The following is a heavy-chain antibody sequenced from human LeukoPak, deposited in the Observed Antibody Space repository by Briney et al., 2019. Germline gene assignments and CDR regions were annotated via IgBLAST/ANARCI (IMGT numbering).Heavy chain of an antibody. V-gene: IGHV3-48*02. CDR3: ARERRPANYGTATFDY. D-gene: IGHD3-10*01. CDR2: ICISSSTK. J-gene: IGHJ4*02. CDR1: GFTFSSYG. Sequence: GGSLRLSCAASGFTFSSYGMNWVRQAPGKGLEWVSYICISSSTKHYADSVQGRFTISRDNAKKSLYLQMNSLRDEDTAVCFCARERRPANYGTATFDYWGQGTLVTVSS.